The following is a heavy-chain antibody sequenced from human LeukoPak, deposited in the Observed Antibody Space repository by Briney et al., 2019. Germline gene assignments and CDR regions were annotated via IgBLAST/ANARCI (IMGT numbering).Heavy chain of an antibody. D-gene: IGHD2-2*01. J-gene: IGHJ6*03. CDR2: ISGSGYST. CDR3: GRTTHGVPFDYYYLDV. Sequence: GGSLRLSCAASEFTFNNYGMTWVRQAPGQGLEWVSTISGSGYSTYYADSVKGRFTISRDNSRNTLYLLMNSLRAEDTALYYCGRTTHGVPFDYYYLDVWGNGTPVTISS. V-gene: IGHV3-23*01. CDR1: EFTFNNYG.